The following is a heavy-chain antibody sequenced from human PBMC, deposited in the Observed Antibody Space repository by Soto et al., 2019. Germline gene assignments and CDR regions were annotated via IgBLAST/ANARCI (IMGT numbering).Heavy chain of an antibody. J-gene: IGHJ4*02. Sequence: GGSISSYYWSWIRQPPGKGLEWIGYIYYSGSTNYNPSLKSRVTISVDTSKNQFSLKLSSVTAADTAVYYCARGPSYGGKDPSAFDYWGQGTLVTVSS. CDR2: IYYSGST. V-gene: IGHV4-59*01. CDR3: ARGPSYGGKDPSAFDY. D-gene: IGHD4-17*01. CDR1: GGSISSYY.